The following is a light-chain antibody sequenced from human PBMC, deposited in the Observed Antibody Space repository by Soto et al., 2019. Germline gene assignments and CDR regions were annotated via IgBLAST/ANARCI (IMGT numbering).Light chain of an antibody. CDR3: QQYGSSPWT. J-gene: IGKJ1*01. Sequence: EIVLTQSPGTLSLSPGERVTLSCRASQSVTSSYLAWYQQKPGQAPRLLIYGASSRATGIPDRFSGSGSGTDFTLTISRLEPEYFAVYYCQQYGSSPWTFGQGTKVEIK. CDR2: GAS. V-gene: IGKV3-20*01. CDR1: QSVTSSY.